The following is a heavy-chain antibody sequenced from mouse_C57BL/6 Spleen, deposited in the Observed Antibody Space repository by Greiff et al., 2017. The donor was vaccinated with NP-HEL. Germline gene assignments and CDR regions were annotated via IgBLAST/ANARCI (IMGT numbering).Heavy chain of an antibody. CDR3: ARRDYDYYAMDY. V-gene: IGHV1-81*01. D-gene: IGHD2-4*01. J-gene: IGHJ4*01. CDR2: IYPRSGNT. Sequence: QVQLQQSGAELARPGASVKLSCKASGYTFTSYGISWVKQRTGQGLEWIGEIYPRSGNTYSNEKFKGKATLTADKSSRTAYMELRSLTAEDSAVYFCARRDYDYYAMDYWGQGTSVTVSS. CDR1: GYTFTSYG.